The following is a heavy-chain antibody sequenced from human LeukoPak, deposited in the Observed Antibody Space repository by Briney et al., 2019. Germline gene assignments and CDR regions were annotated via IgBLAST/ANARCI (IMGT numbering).Heavy chain of an antibody. CDR2: ISGSGGST. J-gene: IGHJ4*02. D-gene: IGHD2-2*01. CDR3: AKDRHAPGRYCSSTTCFPFDL. CDR1: GFTFSSYA. V-gene: IGHV3-23*01. Sequence: GGSLRLSCAASGFTFSSYAMSWVRQAPGKGLEWVSAISGSGGSTYYADSVKGRFTISRDNSKSTLYLQMNNLRAEDAAVYYCAKDRHAPGRYCSSTTCFPFDLWGQGTLVTVSS.